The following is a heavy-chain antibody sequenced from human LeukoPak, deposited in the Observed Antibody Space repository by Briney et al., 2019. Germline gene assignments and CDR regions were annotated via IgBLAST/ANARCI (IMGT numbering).Heavy chain of an antibody. J-gene: IGHJ4*02. CDR2: IYYSGST. Sequence: AETESLTCTVSGGSISSSSYYWGWIRQPPGKGLEWIGSIYYSGSTYYNPSLESRVTISVDTSKNQFSLKLSSVTAADTAVYYCARGLEGSGIAVAGPFDYWGQGTLVTVSS. CDR1: GGSISSSSYY. D-gene: IGHD6-19*01. V-gene: IGHV4-39*07. CDR3: ARGLEGSGIAVAGPFDY.